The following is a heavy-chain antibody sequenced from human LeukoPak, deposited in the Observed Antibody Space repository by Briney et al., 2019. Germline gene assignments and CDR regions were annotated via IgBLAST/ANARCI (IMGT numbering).Heavy chain of an antibody. CDR2: INHSGST. Sequence: SETLSLTCAVYGGSFSGYYWSWIRQPPGKGLEWIGEINHSGSTNYNPSLKSRVTISVDTSKNQFSLKLSSVTAADTAVYYCARRASDSSSWYGSYNWFDPWGQGTLVTVSS. CDR1: GGSFSGYY. J-gene: IGHJ5*02. V-gene: IGHV4-34*01. CDR3: ARRASDSSSWYGSYNWFDP. D-gene: IGHD6-13*01.